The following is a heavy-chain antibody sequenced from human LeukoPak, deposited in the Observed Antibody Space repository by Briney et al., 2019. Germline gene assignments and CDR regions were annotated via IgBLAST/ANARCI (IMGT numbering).Heavy chain of an antibody. CDR3: ARDGVSSWFFDY. Sequence: PGGSLRLSCAASGFTFSSYSMNWVRQAPGKGLEWVSSISSSSSYIYYADSVKGRFTISRDNAKNSLYLQMNSLRAEDTAVYYCARDGVSSWFFDYWGQGTLVTVSS. V-gene: IGHV3-21*01. CDR1: GFTFSSYS. J-gene: IGHJ4*02. D-gene: IGHD6-13*01. CDR2: ISSSSSYI.